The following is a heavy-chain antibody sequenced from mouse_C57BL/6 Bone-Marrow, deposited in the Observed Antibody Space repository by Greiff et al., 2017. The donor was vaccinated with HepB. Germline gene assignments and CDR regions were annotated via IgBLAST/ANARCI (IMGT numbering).Heavy chain of an antibody. CDR3: AGITTVVATDY. CDR1: GYTFTSYW. Sequence: QVQLKQPGAELVKPGASVKLSCKASGYTFTSYWMHWVKQRPGQGLEWIGMIHPNSGSTNYNEKFKSKATLTVDKSSSTAYMQLSSLTSEDSAVYYCAGITTVVATDYWGQGTTLTVSS. CDR2: IHPNSGST. D-gene: IGHD1-1*01. J-gene: IGHJ2*01. V-gene: IGHV1-64*01.